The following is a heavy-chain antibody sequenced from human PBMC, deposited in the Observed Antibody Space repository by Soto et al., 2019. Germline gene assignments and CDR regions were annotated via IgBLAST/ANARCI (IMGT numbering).Heavy chain of an antibody. J-gene: IGHJ4*02. CDR2: ISAYNGNT. D-gene: IGHD2-15*01. CDR1: GYTFTSYG. Sequence: QVQLVQSGAEVKKPGASVKVSCKASGYTFTSYGISWVRQAPGQGLEWMGWISAYNGNTNYAQKLQGRVTMTTDTSTSAAYMELWSLRSDDTAVYYCARDSYCSGGSCYRGYFDYWGQGTLVTVSS. CDR3: ARDSYCSGGSCYRGYFDY. V-gene: IGHV1-18*01.